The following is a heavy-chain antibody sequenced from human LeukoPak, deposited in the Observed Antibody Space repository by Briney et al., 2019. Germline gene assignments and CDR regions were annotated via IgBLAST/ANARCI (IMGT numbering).Heavy chain of an antibody. J-gene: IGHJ4*02. CDR3: AREDDYDYVWGSYRPFDY. CDR2: ISAYNGNK. Sequence: GASVKVSCKASVYTFTSYVISSVRQSPGQGLEGMGWISAYNGNKNYAQKLQGRVTMTRDTSTSTAYMELRSLRYDDTAVYYCAREDDYDYVWGSYRPFDYWGQGTLVTVSS. V-gene: IGHV1-18*01. CDR1: VYTFTSYV. D-gene: IGHD3-16*02.